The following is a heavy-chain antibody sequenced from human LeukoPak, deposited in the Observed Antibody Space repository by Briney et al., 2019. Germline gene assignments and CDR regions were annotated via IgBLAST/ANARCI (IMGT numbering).Heavy chain of an antibody. J-gene: IGHJ5*02. CDR1: GGSVSRGSYY. V-gene: IGHV4-61*01. CDR2: IFYSGST. CDR3: ARHLGYYDILTGYRGGNWFDP. D-gene: IGHD3-9*01. Sequence: SETLSLTCTVSGGSVSRGSYYWSWIRQPPGKGLGWIGYIFYSGSTNYNPSLKSRVTISVDTSKNQFSLKLSSVTAADTAVYYCARHLGYYDILTGYRGGNWFDPWGQGTLVTVSS.